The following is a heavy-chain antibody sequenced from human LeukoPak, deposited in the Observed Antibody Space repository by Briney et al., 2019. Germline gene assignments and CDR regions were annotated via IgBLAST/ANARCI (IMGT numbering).Heavy chain of an antibody. V-gene: IGHV3-30*03. CDR1: GFTFSSYS. J-gene: IGHJ4*02. CDR3: ARGPDGYFDY. Sequence: GGSLRLSCAASGFTFSSYSMNWVRQAPGKGLEWVAVISYDGSNKYYADSVKGRFTISRDNSKNTLYLQMNSLRAEDTAVYYCARGPDGYFDYWGQGTLVTVSS. CDR2: ISYDGSNK.